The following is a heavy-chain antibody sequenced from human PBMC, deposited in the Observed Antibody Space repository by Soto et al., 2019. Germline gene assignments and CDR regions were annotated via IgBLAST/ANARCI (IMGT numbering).Heavy chain of an antibody. D-gene: IGHD6-13*01. Sequence: QVQLQESGPGLVKPSQTLSLTCTVSGGSISSGGYYWSWIRQHPGKGLEWIGYSYYSGSTYYNPSLETRVTISVATSENQFSLKPSSVPAVDTAVYYCARGVVLAAAGPYFDYWGQGTLVTVSS. V-gene: IGHV4-31*03. CDR3: ARGVVLAAAGPYFDY. CDR2: SYYSGST. CDR1: GGSISSGGYY. J-gene: IGHJ4*02.